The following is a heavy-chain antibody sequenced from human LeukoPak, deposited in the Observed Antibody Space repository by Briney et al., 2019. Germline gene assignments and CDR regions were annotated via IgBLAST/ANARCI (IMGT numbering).Heavy chain of an antibody. CDR2: LYNPGRTENT. CDR3: ARDFGAGSYRYGMDV. CDR1: GDSITNNNYH. V-gene: IGHV4-39*07. D-gene: IGHD3-10*01. J-gene: IGHJ6*02. Sequence: SETLSLTCTVSGDSITNNNYHWGWIRQPPGKGREWIGRLYNPGRTENTHSNPSLQSRVTLSAGTSMNQFSLRLTSVTAADTAVYYCARDFGAGSYRYGMDVWGQGTTVTVSS.